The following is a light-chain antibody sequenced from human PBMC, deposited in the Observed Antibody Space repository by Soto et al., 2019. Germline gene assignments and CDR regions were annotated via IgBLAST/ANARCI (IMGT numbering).Light chain of an antibody. V-gene: IGLV1-40*01. CDR3: QSYDSSLSGWV. CDR2: GNT. J-gene: IGLJ3*02. Sequence: QSALTQPPSVSGAPGQRVTISCTGSSSNIGAGFDVHWYQQLPGTAPKLLIYGNTNRPSGVPDRFSGSRSVTSASLAITGLQAEEEADYYCQSYDSSLSGWVFGGGTKVTVL. CDR1: SSNIGAGFD.